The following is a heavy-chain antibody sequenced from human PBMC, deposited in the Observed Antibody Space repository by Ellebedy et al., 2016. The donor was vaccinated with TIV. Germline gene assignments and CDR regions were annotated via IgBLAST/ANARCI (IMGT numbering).Heavy chain of an antibody. J-gene: IGHJ3*02. CDR1: GGSISSSTYY. CDR2: IYYSGST. V-gene: IGHV4-39*07. CDR3: ARGRSLEGFDI. Sequence: SETLSLTCPVSGGSISSSTYYWGWIRQPPGKGLERIGSIYYSGSTYYNPSLKSRVTISVDTSKNHFSLKLSSVTAADTAVFFCARGRSLEGFDIWGQGTLVTVSS. D-gene: IGHD1-1*01.